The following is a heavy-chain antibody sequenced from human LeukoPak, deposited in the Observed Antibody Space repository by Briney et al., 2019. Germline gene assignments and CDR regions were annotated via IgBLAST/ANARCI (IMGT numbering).Heavy chain of an antibody. Sequence: PSETLSLTCTVSGGSISSYYWSWIRRPPGKGLEWIGYIYYSGSTNYNPSLKSRVTISVDTSKNQFSLKLSSVTAADTAVYYCARKTYYDSSGYSFDYWGQGTLVAVSS. J-gene: IGHJ4*02. CDR1: GGSISSYY. CDR2: IYYSGST. V-gene: IGHV4-59*01. D-gene: IGHD3-22*01. CDR3: ARKTYYDSSGYSFDY.